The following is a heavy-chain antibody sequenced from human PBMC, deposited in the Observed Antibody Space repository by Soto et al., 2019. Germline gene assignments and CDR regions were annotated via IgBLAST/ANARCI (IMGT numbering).Heavy chain of an antibody. D-gene: IGHD1-26*01. CDR3: SGGVGDAF. CDR1: ESTISRDW. J-gene: IGHJ4*02. CDR2: TNQDGSEK. Sequence: EVHLVESGGGLVQTGGSLRLSCAISESTISRDWMNWVRQAPGKGLEWVAHTNQDGSEKYYADSVKGRFTIFRDNAKKSLYLQMNSLRAGDTAMYYCSGGVGDAFWGQGTLVTVSS. V-gene: IGHV3-7*01.